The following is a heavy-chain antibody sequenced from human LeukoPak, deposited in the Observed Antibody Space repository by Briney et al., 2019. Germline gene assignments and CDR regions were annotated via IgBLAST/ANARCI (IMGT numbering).Heavy chain of an antibody. CDR1: GGSISSYY. V-gene: IGHV4-59*01. CDR2: IYYSGST. Sequence: SETLSLTCTVSGGSISSYYWSWIRQPPGKGLEWLGYIYYSGSTNYNPSLKSRVTISVDTSKNQFSLKLSSVTAADTAVYYCARGYFDWLFLDYWGQGTPVTVSS. CDR3: ARGYFDWLFLDY. D-gene: IGHD3-9*01. J-gene: IGHJ4*02.